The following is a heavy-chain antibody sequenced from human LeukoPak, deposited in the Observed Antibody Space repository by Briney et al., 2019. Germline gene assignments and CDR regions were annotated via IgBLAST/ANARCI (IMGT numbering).Heavy chain of an antibody. D-gene: IGHD2-2*01. V-gene: IGHV1-46*01. CDR1: GYTFTSYF. Sequence: GASVKVSCKASGYTFTSYFIHWVRQAPGQGLEWMGIINPSGGSTNYAQKFQGRVTMTRDTSTSTVYMELSSLRSEDTAVYYCARARYCSSTSCYGGGYYYYYYMDVWGKGTTVTVSS. J-gene: IGHJ6*03. CDR2: INPSGGST. CDR3: ARARYCSSTSCYGGGYYYYYYMDV.